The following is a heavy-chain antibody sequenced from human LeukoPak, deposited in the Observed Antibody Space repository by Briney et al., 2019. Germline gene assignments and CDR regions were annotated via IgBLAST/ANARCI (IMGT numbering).Heavy chain of an antibody. CDR2: ISGSGVNT. Sequence: GGSLRLSCAASGFTFRSYGMNWVRQAPGKGLEWVSAISGSGVNTYYADSVKGRFTISRDNSKNTLYLQMNSLRAEDTAVYYCARPRPNYYDSSGYYPYFFDYWGQGTLVTVSS. J-gene: IGHJ4*02. CDR3: ARPRPNYYDSSGYYPYFFDY. D-gene: IGHD3-22*01. CDR1: GFTFRSYG. V-gene: IGHV3-23*01.